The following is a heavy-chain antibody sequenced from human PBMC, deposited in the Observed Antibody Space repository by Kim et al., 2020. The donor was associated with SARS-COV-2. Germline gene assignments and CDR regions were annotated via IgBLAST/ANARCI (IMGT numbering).Heavy chain of an antibody. CDR2: FDPEDGET. V-gene: IGHV1-24*01. Sequence: ASVKVSCKVSGYTLTELSMHWVRQAPGKGLEWMGGFDPEDGETIYAQKFQGRVTMTEDTSTDTAYMELSSLRSEDTAVYYCATDPPYCSSTSCYRTWGQGTLVTVSS. CDR3: ATDPPYCSSTSCYRT. J-gene: IGHJ5*02. D-gene: IGHD2-2*01. CDR1: GYTLTELS.